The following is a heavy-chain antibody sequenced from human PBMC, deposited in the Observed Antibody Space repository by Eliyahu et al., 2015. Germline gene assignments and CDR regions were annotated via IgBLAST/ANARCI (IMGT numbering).Heavy chain of an antibody. CDR2: VNHRAIF. Sequence: QVQLQQWGTGXLKPSETLTXTCGISGXTFSGYYWTWVRXSPGQGLEWXGDVNHRAIFSYNPSLESRVTISFDSTQITLTLTSVTAADTGIYYCARPSYRDLPLHGLRHWGQGTLVTVSS. V-gene: IGHV4-34*08. J-gene: IGHJ4*02. CDR3: ARPSYRDLPLHGLRH. D-gene: IGHD2-8*01. CDR1: GXTFSGYY.